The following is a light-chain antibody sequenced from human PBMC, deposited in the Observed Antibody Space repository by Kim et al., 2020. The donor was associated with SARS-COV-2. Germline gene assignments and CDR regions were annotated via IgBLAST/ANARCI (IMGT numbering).Light chain of an antibody. Sequence: ASIGDRVTITCRPSQGIRNDLSWYQQKPGQVPKVLVYAASSLQPGVPSRFSGSGSDTDFTLTISSLQPEDAATYYCLQDYTYPWTFGQGTKVDIK. J-gene: IGKJ1*01. CDR1: QGIRND. CDR2: AAS. CDR3: LQDYTYPWT. V-gene: IGKV1-6*01.